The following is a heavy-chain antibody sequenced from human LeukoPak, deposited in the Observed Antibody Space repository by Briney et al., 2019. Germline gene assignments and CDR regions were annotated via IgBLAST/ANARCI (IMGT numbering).Heavy chain of an antibody. CDR1: GGSISSGSYY. V-gene: IGHV4-61*02. CDR2: IYTSGST. Sequence: SETLSLTCTVSGGSISSGSYYWSWIRQPAGKGLEWIGRIYTSGSTNYNPSLKSRVTISVDTSQNQFSLKLSSVTAADTAVYYCARDTYGGYVGGSTTGGFDYWGQGTLVTVSS. J-gene: IGHJ4*02. CDR3: ARDTYGGYVGGSTTGGFDY. D-gene: IGHD5-12*01.